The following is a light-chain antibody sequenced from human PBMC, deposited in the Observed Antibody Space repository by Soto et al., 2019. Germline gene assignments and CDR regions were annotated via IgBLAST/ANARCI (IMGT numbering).Light chain of an antibody. V-gene: IGLV2-18*02. CDR2: EVT. J-gene: IGLJ1*01. CDR3: SSYTSTSRYV. CDR1: SSDVGKYDR. Sequence: QSALTXPAPVSGSPGKSDTISCTGTSSDVGKYDRVSWYQQPPGTAPKLIIYEVTNRPSGVPARFSGSKSGNTASLTISGLQAEDEADYYCSSYTSTSRYVFGAGTKVTVL.